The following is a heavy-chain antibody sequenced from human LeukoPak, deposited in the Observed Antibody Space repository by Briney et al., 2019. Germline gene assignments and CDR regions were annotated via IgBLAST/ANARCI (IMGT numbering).Heavy chain of an antibody. V-gene: IGHV3-13*01. J-gene: IGHJ4*02. Sequence: GGSLRLSCAASGFTFSSYDMHWVRQATGKGLEWVSAIGTAGDTYYPGSVKGRFTISRENAKNSLYLQMNSLRAGDTAVYYCARGGAKRGDYFDYWGQGTLVTVSS. CDR2: IGTAGDT. D-gene: IGHD1-26*01. CDR3: ARGGAKRGDYFDY. CDR1: GFTFSSYD.